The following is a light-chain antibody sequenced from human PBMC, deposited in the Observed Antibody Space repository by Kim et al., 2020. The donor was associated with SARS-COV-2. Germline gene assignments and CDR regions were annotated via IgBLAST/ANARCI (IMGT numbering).Light chain of an antibody. CDR1: KLGDKY. V-gene: IGLV3-1*01. J-gene: IGLJ2*01. CDR3: QVWDSSTVV. Sequence: SYELTQPPSVSVSPGQTASITCSGDKLGDKYACWYQQQPGQSPVLVIYQDSKRPSGIPERFSGSNSGNTATLTISGTQAMDEADYYCQVWDSSTVVFGGG. CDR2: QDS.